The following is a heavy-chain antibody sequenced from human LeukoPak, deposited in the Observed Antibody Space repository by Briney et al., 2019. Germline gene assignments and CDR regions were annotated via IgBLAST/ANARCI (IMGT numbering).Heavy chain of an antibody. J-gene: IGHJ4*02. CDR2: IYYSGST. CDR1: GGSISTYY. V-gene: IGHV4-59*12. Sequence: PSETLSLTCTVSGGSISTYYWSWVRQPPGKGLEWIGYIYYSGSTYYNPSLKSRLTISVDTSKNQFSLKLSSVTAADTAVYYCARDFGGYGHFDYWGQGTLVTVSS. CDR3: ARDFGGYGHFDY. D-gene: IGHD5-12*01.